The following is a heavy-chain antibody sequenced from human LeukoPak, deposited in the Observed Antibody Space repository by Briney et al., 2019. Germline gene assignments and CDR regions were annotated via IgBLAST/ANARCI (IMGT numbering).Heavy chain of an antibody. CDR2: IRYDGSNK. CDR3: AKDGWGVAGTLRGSYYYYMDV. CDR1: GFTLSSYG. J-gene: IGHJ6*03. D-gene: IGHD6-19*01. V-gene: IGHV3-30*02. Sequence: PGGSLRLSCAASGFTLSSYGMHWVRQAPDKGLGWVAFIRYDGSNKYYADSVKGRFTISRDNSKNTLYLQMNSLRAEDTAVYYCAKDGWGVAGTLRGSYYYYMDVWGKGTTVTVSS.